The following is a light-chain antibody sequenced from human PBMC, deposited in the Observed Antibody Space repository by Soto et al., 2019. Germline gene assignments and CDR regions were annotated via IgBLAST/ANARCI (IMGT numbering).Light chain of an antibody. CDR2: EVS. V-gene: IGLV2-23*02. CDR1: SSDVGSYNL. Sequence: QSVLTQPASVSGSPGQSITISCTGTSSDVGSYNLVSWYQQHPGKAHKLMIYEVSKRPSGVSNHLSGSKSGNTASLTISGLQAEDEADYYCCSYAGSSTYVFGTGTKVTVL. CDR3: CSYAGSSTYV. J-gene: IGLJ1*01.